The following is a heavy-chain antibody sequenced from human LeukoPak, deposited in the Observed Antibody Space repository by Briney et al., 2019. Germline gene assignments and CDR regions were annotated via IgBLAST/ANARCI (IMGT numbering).Heavy chain of an antibody. J-gene: IGHJ4*02. CDR2: IYYSGST. V-gene: IGHV4-59*08. CDR1: GGSISSYY. D-gene: IGHD4-11*01. CDR3: ARLVTTRESIGIDY. Sequence: PSETLSLTCTVSGGSISSYYWSWIRQPPGKGLDSLGYIYYSGSTNYNPSLKSRVTISVDTSKNQFSLKLSSVTAADTAVYYCARLVTTRESIGIDYWGQGTLVTVSS.